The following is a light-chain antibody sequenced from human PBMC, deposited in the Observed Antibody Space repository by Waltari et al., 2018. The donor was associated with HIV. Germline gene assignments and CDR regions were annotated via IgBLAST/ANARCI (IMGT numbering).Light chain of an antibody. V-gene: IGLV2-11*01. Sequence: QSALTQPRSVSGSPGQSVTISCTGTSSDVGGYNYVSWYQHHPNQGPKLLIYDVTKRPSGVPDRVSGSKSGNTASLTISGLQAEDEADYYCCSYADTYFVLFGGRTTLTVL. CDR3: CSYADTYFVL. CDR1: SSDVGGYNY. CDR2: DVT. J-gene: IGLJ2*01.